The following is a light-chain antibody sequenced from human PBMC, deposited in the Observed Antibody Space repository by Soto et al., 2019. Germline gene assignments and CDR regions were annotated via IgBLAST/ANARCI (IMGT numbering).Light chain of an antibody. CDR3: QQYNNWPPWT. J-gene: IGKJ1*01. CDR1: QSVSSN. CDR2: GAS. Sequence: EIVMTQSPATLSVSPGERATLSCRASQSVSSNLAWYQQKPGQAPRLLIYGASTMATGIPARFSGSGSGTEFNLTIISLQSEDFAVYYCQQYNNWPPWTFGQGTKVEIK. V-gene: IGKV3-15*01.